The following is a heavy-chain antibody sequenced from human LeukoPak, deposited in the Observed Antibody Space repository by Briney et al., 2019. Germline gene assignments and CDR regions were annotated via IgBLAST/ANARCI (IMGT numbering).Heavy chain of an antibody. V-gene: IGHV3-23*01. J-gene: IGHJ4*02. D-gene: IGHD3/OR15-3a*01. CDR3: ATSRGDWVYFDY. CDR1: GFTFSSYA. CDR2: ISGSGGST. Sequence: TGGSLRLSCAASGFTFSSYAMSWVRQAPGKGLEWVSAISGSGGSTYYADSVKGRFTISRDNSKNTLYLQMNSLRAEDTAVYYCATSRGDWVYFDYWGQGTLVTVSS.